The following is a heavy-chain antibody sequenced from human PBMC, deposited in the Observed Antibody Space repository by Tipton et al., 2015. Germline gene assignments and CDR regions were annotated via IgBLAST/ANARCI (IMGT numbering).Heavy chain of an antibody. CDR3: ARHTVTTEFDVFDI. V-gene: IGHV4-38-2*01. Sequence: GLVKPSDTLSLTCAVSAYSISSDYYWGWIRQPPGKGLEWIGSISHSGNTYYNPSLKSRVTMSRDTSKNQFSLRLSSVTAADTAVYYCARHTVTTEFDVFDIWGQGTRVTVSS. CDR2: ISHSGNT. D-gene: IGHD4-17*01. CDR1: AYSISSDYY. J-gene: IGHJ3*02.